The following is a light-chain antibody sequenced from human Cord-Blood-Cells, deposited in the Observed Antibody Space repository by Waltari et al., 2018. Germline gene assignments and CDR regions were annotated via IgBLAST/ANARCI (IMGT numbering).Light chain of an antibody. CDR2: LGS. CDR1: QSLLHSNGYNY. CDR3: MQALQTPYT. V-gene: IGKV2-28*01. J-gene: IGKJ2*01. Sequence: DIVMTQSPLSLPVTSGEPASISCRSSQSLLHSNGYNYLDWYLQKPGQSPQLLIYLGSNRASWVPDRFSGSGSGTDFTLKISRVEAEDVGVYYCMQALQTPYTFGQGTKLEIK.